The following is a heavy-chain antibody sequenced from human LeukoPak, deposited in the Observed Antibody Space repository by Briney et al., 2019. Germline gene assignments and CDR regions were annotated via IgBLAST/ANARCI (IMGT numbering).Heavy chain of an antibody. V-gene: IGHV3-48*03. Sequence: PGGSLRLSCAASGFTFSSYEMNWVRQAPGKGLEWVSYISSSGSTIYYADSVKGRFTISRDNAKNSLYLQMNSLRAEDTAVYYSARDLIRSDYWGQGTLVTVSS. CDR1: GFTFSSYE. CDR3: ARDLIRSDY. D-gene: IGHD3-16*01. J-gene: IGHJ4*02. CDR2: ISSSGSTI.